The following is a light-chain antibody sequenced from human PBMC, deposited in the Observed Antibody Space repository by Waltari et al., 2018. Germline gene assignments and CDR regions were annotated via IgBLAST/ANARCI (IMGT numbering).Light chain of an antibody. V-gene: IGLV2-14*01. CDR1: SSDIGRYNY. Sequence: QSALTQPASVSGSPGQAITISCTGTSSDIGRYNYVSWYQQHPGKPPKLVISEVSNRPSGVSNRFSGSKAGNTASLTISGLQAEDGAHYYCSSYTNSGNVVFGGGTKLTVL. J-gene: IGLJ2*01. CDR3: SSYTNSGNVV. CDR2: EVS.